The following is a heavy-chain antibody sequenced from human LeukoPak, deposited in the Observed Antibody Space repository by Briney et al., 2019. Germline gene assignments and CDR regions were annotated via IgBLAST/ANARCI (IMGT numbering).Heavy chain of an antibody. CDR1: GRYW. J-gene: IGHJ6*02. V-gene: IGHV3-74*01. CDR2: INSDGSWT. Sequence: GGSLRLSCAASGRYWMHWVRQAPGKGLVWVSHINSDGSWTSYADSVKGRFTISRDNAKNSLYLQMNSLRAEDTAVYYCARIDPTYGMDVWAKGPRSPSP. CDR3: ARIDPTYGMDV.